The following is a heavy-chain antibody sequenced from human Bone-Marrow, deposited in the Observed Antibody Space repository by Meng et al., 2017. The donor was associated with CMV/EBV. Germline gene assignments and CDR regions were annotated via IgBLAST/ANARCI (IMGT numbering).Heavy chain of an antibody. Sequence: ASVKVSCKASGYTFTGYYMHWVRQAPGQGLEWMGWINPNSGGTNYAQKFQGRVTMTRDTSISTAYMELSRLRSDDTAVYYCARVSHSSSGWRGPFDYWGQGTLVPVSS. V-gene: IGHV1-2*02. CDR3: ARVSHSSSGWRGPFDY. J-gene: IGHJ4*02. CDR2: INPNSGGT. CDR1: GYTFTGYY. D-gene: IGHD6-19*01.